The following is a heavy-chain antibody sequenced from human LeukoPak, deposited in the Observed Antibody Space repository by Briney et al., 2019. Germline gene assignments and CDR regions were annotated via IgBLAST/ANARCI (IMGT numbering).Heavy chain of an antibody. CDR3: ARDIAVSEQGY. CDR1: GFTVSNNY. V-gene: IGHV3-66*02. J-gene: IGHJ4*02. Sequence: GGSLRLSCAVSGFTVSNNYMNWVRQAPGKGLEWVSIIYSGGDTYYAGSVKGRFTVSRDNSKNMVYLQMSSLRPEDTAVYYCARDIAVSEQGYWGQGTQVTVSS. CDR2: IYSGGDT. D-gene: IGHD2-15*01.